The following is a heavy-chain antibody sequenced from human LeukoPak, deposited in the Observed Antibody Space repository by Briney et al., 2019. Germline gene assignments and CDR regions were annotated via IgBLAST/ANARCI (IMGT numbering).Heavy chain of an antibody. CDR3: ARGPGVGATEDYYYYYYMDV. CDR2: INIDGSST. CDR1: GFTVSSNY. D-gene: IGHD1-26*01. V-gene: IGHV3-74*01. J-gene: IGHJ6*03. Sequence: GGSLRLSCAASGFTVSSNYMSWVRQAPGKGLEWVSRINIDGSSTSYADSVKGRFTISRDNAKNTLYLQMNSLRAEDTAVYYCARGPGVGATEDYYYYYYMDVWGKGTTVTVSS.